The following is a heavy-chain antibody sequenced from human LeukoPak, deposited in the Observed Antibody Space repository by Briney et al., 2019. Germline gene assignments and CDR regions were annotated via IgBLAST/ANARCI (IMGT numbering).Heavy chain of an antibody. CDR2: IWYDGSNK. J-gene: IGHJ4*02. CDR1: RFTFNNYG. Sequence: GRSLRLSCAVSRFTFNNYGIHWVRQAPGKGLEWVAVIWYDGSNKYYADSVKGRFTISRDNSKNTLYLQMNSLRAEDTAVYYCARAYYYDSSGCDYWGQGTLVTVSS. CDR3: ARAYYYDSSGCDY. D-gene: IGHD3-22*01. V-gene: IGHV3-33*01.